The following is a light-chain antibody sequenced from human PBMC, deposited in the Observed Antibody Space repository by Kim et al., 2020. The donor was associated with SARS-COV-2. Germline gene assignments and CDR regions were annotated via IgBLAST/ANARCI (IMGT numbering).Light chain of an antibody. CDR2: AAS. CDR3: QQLDTYPRVT. V-gene: IGKV1-9*01. Sequence: SVGDRVTITCRDSQGIRSYLAWYQQKPGKAPKLLIYAASTLQNGVPSRFSGSGSGTEFTLTISDLQPEDFATYYCQQLDTYPRVTFGLGTRLEIK. J-gene: IGKJ5*01. CDR1: QGIRSY.